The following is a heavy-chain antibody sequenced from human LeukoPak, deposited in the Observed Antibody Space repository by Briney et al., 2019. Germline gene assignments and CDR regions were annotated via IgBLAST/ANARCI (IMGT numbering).Heavy chain of an antibody. V-gene: IGHV1-2*02. J-gene: IGHJ4*02. Sequence: GASVKVSCTASGYTFTAYYMQWVRQAPGQGLEWMGWINPNSGGTDYAQKFQGRVTMTRDTSISTAYMVLSNLRSDDTAVYYCARDHYWGQGTPVTVSS. CDR2: INPNSGGT. CDR1: GYTFTAYY. CDR3: ARDHY.